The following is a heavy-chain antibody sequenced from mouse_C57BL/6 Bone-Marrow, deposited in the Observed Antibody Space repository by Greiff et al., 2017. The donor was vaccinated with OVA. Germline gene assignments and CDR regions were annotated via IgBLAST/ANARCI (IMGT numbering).Heavy chain of an antibody. V-gene: IGHV1-7*01. Sequence: QVQLKQSGAELAKPGASVKLSCKASGYTFTSYWMHWVKQRPGQGLEWIGYINPSSGYTKYNQKFKDKATLTADKSSSTAYMQLSSLAYEGSAVYYCARWDGNYVSFAYWGQGTLVTVSA. CDR1: GYTFTSYW. J-gene: IGHJ3*01. CDR3: ARWDGNYVSFAY. D-gene: IGHD2-1*01. CDR2: INPSSGYT.